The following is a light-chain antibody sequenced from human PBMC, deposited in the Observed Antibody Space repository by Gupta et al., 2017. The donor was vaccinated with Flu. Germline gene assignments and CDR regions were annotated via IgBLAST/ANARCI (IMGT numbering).Light chain of an antibody. J-gene: IGKJ2*01. V-gene: IGKV1-39*01. CDR2: SAS. Sequence: DVQMTQSPSSLSAFVGDRVTITCRASQSISTSLTWYQQKPGKAPKLLISSASTLRVGVPSRFSGSGSGTDCTLTVTSIQPEDFATYYCQQVYSSPPHFGQGTKLEIK. CDR3: QQVYSSPPH. CDR1: QSISTS.